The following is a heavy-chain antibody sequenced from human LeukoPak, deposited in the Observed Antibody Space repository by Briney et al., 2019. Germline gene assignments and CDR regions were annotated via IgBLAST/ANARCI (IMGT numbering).Heavy chain of an antibody. J-gene: IGHJ6*03. CDR1: GFTFSSYW. V-gene: IGHV3-7*01. CDR2: IRQDGSEK. CDR3: ARKKSPYSSSRYIYYYYMDV. Sequence: GGSLRLSCAASGFTFSSYWMSWVRQAPGKGLEWVANIRQDGSEKYYVDSVKGRFTISRDNAKNSLYLQMNSLRAEDTAVYYCARKKSPYSSSRYIYYYYMDVWGKGTTVTVSS. D-gene: IGHD6-13*01.